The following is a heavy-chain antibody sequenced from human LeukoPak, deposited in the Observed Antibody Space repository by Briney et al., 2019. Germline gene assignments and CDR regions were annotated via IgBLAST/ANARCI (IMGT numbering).Heavy chain of an antibody. V-gene: IGHV4-59*12. CDR3: ARIAAAGEGVDY. CDR1: GGSITSYY. Sequence: SETLSLTCTVSGGSITSYYWSWIRQPPGKGLEWIGFIFYSGSTNYNPSLKSRVTISVDTSKNQFSLKLSSVTAADTAVYYCARIAAAGEGVDYWGQGTLVTVSS. D-gene: IGHD6-13*01. CDR2: IFYSGST. J-gene: IGHJ4*02.